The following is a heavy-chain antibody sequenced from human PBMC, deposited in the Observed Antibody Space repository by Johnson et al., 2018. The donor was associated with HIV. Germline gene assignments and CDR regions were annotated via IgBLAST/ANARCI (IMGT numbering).Heavy chain of an antibody. J-gene: IGHJ3*02. CDR1: GFTVSSNY. CDR2: IYSGGST. D-gene: IGHD3-22*01. Sequence: VQLVESGGGLIQPGGSLRLSCAASGFTVSSNYMSWVRQAPGKGLEWVSIIYSGGSTYYADSVKGRFTISRDNSKNTLYLQMHSLRAEDTAVYYCARDGDSSGPLHDAFDIWGQGTMVTVSS. CDR3: ARDGDSSGPLHDAFDI. V-gene: IGHV3-53*01.